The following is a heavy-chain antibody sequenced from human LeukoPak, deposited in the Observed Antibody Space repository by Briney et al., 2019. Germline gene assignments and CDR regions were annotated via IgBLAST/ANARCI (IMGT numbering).Heavy chain of an antibody. CDR3: ARAVGITMVRGVRAYYYGMDV. J-gene: IGHJ6*04. Sequence: GASVKVSCKASGGTFSSYAISWVRQAPGQGLEWIGGIIPIFGTANYAQKFQGRVTITADESTSTAYMELSSLRSEDTAVYYCARAVGITMVRGVRAYYYGMDVWGKGTTVTVSS. V-gene: IGHV1-69*13. CDR1: GGTFSSYA. CDR2: IIPIFGTA. D-gene: IGHD3-10*01.